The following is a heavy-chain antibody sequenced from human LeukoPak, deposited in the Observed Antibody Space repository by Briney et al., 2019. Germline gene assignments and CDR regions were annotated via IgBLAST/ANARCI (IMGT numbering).Heavy chain of an antibody. J-gene: IGHJ4*02. V-gene: IGHV3-33*01. D-gene: IGHD1-26*01. CDR1: GFTFSSYG. Sequence: GWSLRLSCAASGFTFSSYGMHWVRQTPGKGLEWVAVIWFDGSDKYYADSVKDRFTISRDNSKSTLYLQMDSLRAEDTAVYSCARDGGSGSSWSYFDCWGQGTLVTVSS. CDR2: IWFDGSDK. CDR3: ARDGGSGSSWSYFDC.